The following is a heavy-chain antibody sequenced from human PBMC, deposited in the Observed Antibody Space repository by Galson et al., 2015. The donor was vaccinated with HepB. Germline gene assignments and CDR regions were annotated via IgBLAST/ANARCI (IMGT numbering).Heavy chain of an antibody. V-gene: IGHV1-46*01. CDR1: GYTFTSYY. J-gene: IGHJ4*02. CDR2: INPSGGST. Sequence: SVKVSCKASGYTFTSYYMHWVRQAPGQGLEWMGIINPSGGSTSYAQKFQGRVTMTRDTSTSTVYMELSSLRSEDTAVYYCAREIAVYGDYGWGFDYWGQGTLVTVSS. D-gene: IGHD4-17*01. CDR3: AREIAVYGDYGWGFDY.